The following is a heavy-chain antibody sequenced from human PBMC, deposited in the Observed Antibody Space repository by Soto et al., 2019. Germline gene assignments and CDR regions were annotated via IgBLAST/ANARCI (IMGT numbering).Heavy chain of an antibody. CDR1: GYTFTSYD. D-gene: IGHD2-8*01. J-gene: IGHJ5*02. Sequence: QVQLVQSGAEVKKPGASVKVSCKASGYTFTSYDINWVRQATGQGLEWMGWMNPNSGNTGYAQKFQVKVIMTRNNSISTAYMELSTVRSERAAVYYIAREVSYWFDPWGQGTLVTVSS. V-gene: IGHV1-8*01. CDR3: AREVSYWFDP. CDR2: MNPNSGNT.